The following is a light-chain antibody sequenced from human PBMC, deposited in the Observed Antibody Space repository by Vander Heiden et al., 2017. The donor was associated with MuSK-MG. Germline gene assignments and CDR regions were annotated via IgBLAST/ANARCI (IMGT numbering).Light chain of an antibody. V-gene: IGKV1-39*01. CDR2: AAS. J-gene: IGKJ2*01. CDR1: QSISNY. Sequence: DIQMTQSPSSLSASAGDRVTITCRASQSISNYLNWYQQKPGRAPKVLIFAASSLQSGVPSRFSGGGSGTDFTLTISSLQPEDSASYYCQQSDTTPYTFGQGTKLEIK. CDR3: QQSDTTPYT.